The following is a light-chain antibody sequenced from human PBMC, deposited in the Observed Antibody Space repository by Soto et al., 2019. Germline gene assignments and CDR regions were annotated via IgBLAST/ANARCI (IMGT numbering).Light chain of an antibody. CDR2: EVS. CDR1: SSDVGGYNY. V-gene: IGLV2-8*01. Sequence: QSVLTQPPSASGSPGQSVTISCTGTSSDVGGYNYVSWYQQHPGKAPKFIIYEVSKRPSGVPDRFSGSKSGNTASLTVSGLQAEHEAAYYCSSYAGNNLYVFRTGTKVPVL. J-gene: IGLJ1*01. CDR3: SSYAGNNLYV.